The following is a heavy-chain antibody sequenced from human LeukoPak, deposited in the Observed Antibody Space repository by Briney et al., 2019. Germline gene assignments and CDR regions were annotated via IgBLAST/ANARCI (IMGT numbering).Heavy chain of an antibody. CDR1: GDIVSSNSAA. CDR3: ARNDCSGGSCYLDY. CDR2: TYYRSKWYN. D-gene: IGHD2-15*01. J-gene: IGHJ4*02. Sequence: SQTLSLTCALSGDIVSSNSAAWHWIRQSPSRGLEWLERTYYRSKWYNDYAVSVKSRITINPDTSKNQFSLQLNSVTPEDTAVYYCARNDCSGGSCYLDYWGQGTLVTVSS. V-gene: IGHV6-1*01.